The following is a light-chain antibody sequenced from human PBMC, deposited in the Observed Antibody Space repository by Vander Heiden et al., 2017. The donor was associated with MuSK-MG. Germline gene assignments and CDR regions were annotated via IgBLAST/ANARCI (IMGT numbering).Light chain of an antibody. CDR2: KDS. J-gene: IGLJ2*01. V-gene: IGLV3-25*02. Sequence: SYELTQPPSVSVSPGQTARITCSGDALPKQYAYWYQKKPGQEPVRVRFKDSARPSGIPERFSGSSAGTTVTCKTTVVQAEERAYDAGQSQGSRGTYLVFGGGTKLTVL. CDR3: QSQGSRGTYLV. CDR1: ALPKQY.